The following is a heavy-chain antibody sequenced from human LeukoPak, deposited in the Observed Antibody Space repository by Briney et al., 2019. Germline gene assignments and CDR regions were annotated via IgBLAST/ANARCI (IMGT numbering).Heavy chain of an antibody. CDR1: GCTFSSYG. V-gene: IGHV3-30*18. CDR2: ISYDGSNK. D-gene: IGHD6-13*01. J-gene: IGHJ4*02. CDR3: AKTASGSSFYYFDY. Sequence: GGTLRLSCAASGCTFSSYGMHWVRQAPGKGLEWVAAISYDGSNKYYADSVKGRFTISRDNSKNTLYLQMNSLRAEDTAVYYCAKTASGSSFYYFDYWGQGTLVTVSS.